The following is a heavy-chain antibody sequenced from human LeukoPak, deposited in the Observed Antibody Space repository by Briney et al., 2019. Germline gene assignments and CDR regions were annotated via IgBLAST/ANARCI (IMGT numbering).Heavy chain of an antibody. CDR2: ISSNGGST. CDR1: GFTFSSYA. J-gene: IGHJ5*02. Sequence: PGRSLRLSCAASGFTFSSYAMHWVRQAPGKGLEYVSAISSNGGSTYYANSVKGRFTISRDNSKNTLYLQMGSLRAEDMAVYYCARDPPGTWGQGTLVTVSS. V-gene: IGHV3-64*01. CDR3: ARDPPGT.